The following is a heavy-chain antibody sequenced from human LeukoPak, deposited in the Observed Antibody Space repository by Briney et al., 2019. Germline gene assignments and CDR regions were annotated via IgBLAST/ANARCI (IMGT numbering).Heavy chain of an antibody. Sequence: PGESLKISFKGSGXSFTNYWIGWVRQMPGKDLEWMGIIYPGDSDTRYSPSFQGQVTISADKSITTAYLQWSSLKASDTAMYYCARRGYCATTTCYRLFDYWGQGTLVTVSS. CDR1: GXSFTNYW. J-gene: IGHJ4*02. CDR3: ARRGYCATTTCYRLFDY. CDR2: IYPGDSDT. V-gene: IGHV5-51*01. D-gene: IGHD2-2*01.